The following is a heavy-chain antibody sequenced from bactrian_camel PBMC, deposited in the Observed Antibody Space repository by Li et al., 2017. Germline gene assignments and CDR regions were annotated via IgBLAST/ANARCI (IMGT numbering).Heavy chain of an antibody. CDR3: MAVSGY. Sequence: VQLVESGGGLVQPGGSLRLSCAASGFTFSSNGMSWVRQAPGKGLEWVSNIYPGGSAADYADSVKGRFTISKDNAKETLYLQMNNLKPEDTAVYYCMAVSGYWGQGTQVTVS. V-gene: IGHV3S6*01. CDR2: IYPGGSAA. J-gene: IGHJ6*01. CDR1: GFTFSSNG.